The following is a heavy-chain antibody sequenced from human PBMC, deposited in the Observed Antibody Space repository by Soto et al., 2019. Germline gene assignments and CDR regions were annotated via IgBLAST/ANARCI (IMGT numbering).Heavy chain of an antibody. V-gene: IGHV3-15*01. CDR1: GFTFSNAW. CDR3: TTDLAYYYDSSGYYFRIPPHDYEDY. CDR2: IKSKTDGGTT. Sequence: PVGSRRLSCAASGFTFSNAWMSWVRQAPGKGLEWVGRIKSKTDGGTTDYAAPVKGRFTISRDDSKNTLYLQMNSLKTEDTAVYYCTTDLAYYYDSSGYYFRIPPHDYEDYWGQGTLVTVSS. D-gene: IGHD3-22*01. J-gene: IGHJ4*02.